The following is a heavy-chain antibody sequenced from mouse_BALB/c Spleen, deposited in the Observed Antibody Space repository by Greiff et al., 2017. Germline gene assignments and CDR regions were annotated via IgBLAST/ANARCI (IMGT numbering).Heavy chain of an antibody. Sequence: QVQLQQSGPGLVQPSQSLSITCTVSGFSLTSYGVHWVRQSPGKGLEWLGVIWSGGSTDYNAAFISRLSISKDNSKSQVFFKMNSLQANDTAIYYCARSSYYYGSSYEGAMDYWGQGTSVTVSS. CDR3: ARSSYYYGSSYEGAMDY. CDR1: GFSLTSYG. CDR2: IWSGGST. J-gene: IGHJ4*01. V-gene: IGHV2-2*02. D-gene: IGHD1-1*01.